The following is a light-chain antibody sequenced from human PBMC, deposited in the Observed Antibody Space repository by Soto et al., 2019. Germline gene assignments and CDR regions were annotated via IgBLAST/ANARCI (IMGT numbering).Light chain of an antibody. CDR2: DVI. CDR3: CSYAGIYTHV. J-gene: IGLJ1*01. CDR1: SSDVGAYIY. V-gene: IGLV2-11*01. Sequence: QSALTQPRSVSGSPGQSVTFSCTGTSSDVGAYIYVSWYQQHPGKAPKLIIYDVIKRPSEIPHRFSGSKSGNTASLTISGLLPEYVADYYCCSYAGIYTHVFGSGTKVTVL.